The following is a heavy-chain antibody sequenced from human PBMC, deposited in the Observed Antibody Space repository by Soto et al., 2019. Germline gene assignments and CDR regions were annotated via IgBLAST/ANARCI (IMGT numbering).Heavy chain of an antibody. CDR2: INHSGST. CDR3: ARGVVPAANGDYYYYIDV. CDR1: GGSFSGYY. V-gene: IGHV4-34*01. Sequence: SETLSLSCAVYGGSFSGYYWSWIRQPPGKGLEWIGEINHSGSTNYNPSLKSRVTISVDTSKNQFSLKLSSVTAADTAVYYCARGVVPAANGDYYYYIDVWGKGTTVTVSS. J-gene: IGHJ6*03. D-gene: IGHD2-2*01.